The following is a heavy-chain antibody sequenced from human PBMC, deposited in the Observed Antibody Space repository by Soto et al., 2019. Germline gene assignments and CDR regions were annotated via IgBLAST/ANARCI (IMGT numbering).Heavy chain of an antibody. CDR3: ASQAWVTTFFDY. CDR2: INPILGIT. Sequence: ASVKVSCKASGYTFTSYYMHWVRQAPGQGLEWMGRINPILGITNYAQKFQGRVTITADKSTSTACMELSSLRSEDTAVYYCASQAWVTTFFDYWGQGTLVTVSS. D-gene: IGHD4-17*01. CDR1: GYTFTSYY. V-gene: IGHV1-69*02. J-gene: IGHJ4*02.